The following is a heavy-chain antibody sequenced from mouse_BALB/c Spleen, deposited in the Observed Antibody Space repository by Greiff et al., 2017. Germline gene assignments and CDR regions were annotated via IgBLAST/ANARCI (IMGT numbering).Heavy chain of an antibody. Sequence: EVKLVESGGGLVQPGGSRKLSCAASGFTFSSFGMHWVRQAPEKGLEWVAYISSGSSTIYYADTVKGRFTISRDNPKNTLFLQMTSLRSEDTAMYYCARDYYGRYFDVWGAGTTVTVSS. CDR3: ARDYYGRYFDV. CDR1: GFTFSSFG. J-gene: IGHJ1*01. V-gene: IGHV5-17*02. CDR2: ISSGSSTI. D-gene: IGHD1-1*01.